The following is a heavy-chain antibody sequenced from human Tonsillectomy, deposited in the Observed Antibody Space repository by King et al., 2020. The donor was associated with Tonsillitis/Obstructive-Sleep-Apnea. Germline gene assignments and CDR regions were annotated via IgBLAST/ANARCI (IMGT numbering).Heavy chain of an antibody. Sequence: VQLVESGGGVVQPGRSLRLSCAASGFTFSSYGMHWVRQAPGKGLEWVAVIWYDGSNKYYADSVKGRFTISRDNSKNTLYLQMNSLRAEDTAVYYCARGYSDSSGTFDYWGQGTLVTVSS. CDR1: GFTFSSYG. CDR3: ARGYSDSSGTFDY. D-gene: IGHD3-22*01. V-gene: IGHV3-33*01. J-gene: IGHJ4*02. CDR2: IWYDGSNK.